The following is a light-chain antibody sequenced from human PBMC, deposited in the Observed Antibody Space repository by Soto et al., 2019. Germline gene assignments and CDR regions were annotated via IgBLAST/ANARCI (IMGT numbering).Light chain of an antibody. CDR3: QQRSNWQIS. CDR1: QSVSSN. CDR2: DAS. V-gene: IGKV3-11*01. Sequence: EVVLTQSPATLYLSPGEGATLSCRASQSVSSNLAWYQQKAGQAPRLLIYDASNRAAGIPARFSGSGSGTDYTLTIRSLDPEDFAVYYCQQRSNWQISFGQGTRLDIK. J-gene: IGKJ5*01.